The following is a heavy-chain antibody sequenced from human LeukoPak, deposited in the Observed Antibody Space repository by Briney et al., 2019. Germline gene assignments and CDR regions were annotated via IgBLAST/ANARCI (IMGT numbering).Heavy chain of an antibody. V-gene: IGHV1-46*01. CDR1: GYTFTSYY. CDR3: ARGDTAMDQDYYYYMDV. CDR2: INPSGGST. J-gene: IGHJ6*03. D-gene: IGHD5-18*01. Sequence: ASVKVSCKASGYTFTSYYMHWVRQAPGQGLEWMGIINPSGGSTSYAQKFQGRVTMTRDMSTSTVYMGLSSLRSEDTAVYYCARGDTAMDQDYYYYMDVWGKGTTVTVSS.